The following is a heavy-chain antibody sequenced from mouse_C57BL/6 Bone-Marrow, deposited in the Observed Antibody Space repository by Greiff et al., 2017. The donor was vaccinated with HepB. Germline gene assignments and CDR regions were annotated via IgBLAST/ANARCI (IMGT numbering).Heavy chain of an antibody. CDR3: ARYEGYYGY. D-gene: IGHD2-3*01. Sequence: QVQLQQSGAELVMPGASVKLSCKASGYTFTSYWMHWVKQRPGQGLEWIGEIDPSDSYTNYNQKFKGKSTLTVGKSSSTAYMQLSSLTSEDSAVYYCARYEGYYGYWGQGTTLTVSS. CDR2: IDPSDSYT. J-gene: IGHJ2*01. CDR1: GYTFTSYW. V-gene: IGHV1-69*01.